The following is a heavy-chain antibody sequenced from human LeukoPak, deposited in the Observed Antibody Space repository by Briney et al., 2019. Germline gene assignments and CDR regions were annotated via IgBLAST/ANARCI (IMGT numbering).Heavy chain of an antibody. J-gene: IGHJ5*02. CDR2: ISSSSSYI. D-gene: IGHD3-10*01. CDR3: ARDFQGSNWFDP. CDR1: GFTFSSYS. Sequence: GGSLRLSCAASGFTFSSYSMNWVRQAPGKGLEWVSSISSSSSYIYYADSVKGRFTISRDNAKNSLYLQMNSLRAEDTAVYYCARDFQGSNWFDPWGQGTLVTVST. V-gene: IGHV3-21*01.